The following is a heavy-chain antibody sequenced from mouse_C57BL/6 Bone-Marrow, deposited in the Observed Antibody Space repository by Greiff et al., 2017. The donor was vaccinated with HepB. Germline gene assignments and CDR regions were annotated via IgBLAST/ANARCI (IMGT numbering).Heavy chain of an antibody. Sequence: VQLQQSGAELVRPGASVKLSCTASGFNIKDDYMHWVKQRPEQGLEWIGWIDPENGDTEYASKFQGKATITADTSSNTAYLQLSSLTSEDTAVYYCTFISYYFDDWGQGTTLTVSS. CDR2: IDPENGDT. J-gene: IGHJ2*01. D-gene: IGHD1-1*01. V-gene: IGHV14-4*01. CDR3: TFISYYFDD. CDR1: GFNIKDDY.